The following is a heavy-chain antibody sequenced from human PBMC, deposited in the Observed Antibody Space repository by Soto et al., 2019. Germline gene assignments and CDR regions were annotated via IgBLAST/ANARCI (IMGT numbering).Heavy chain of an antibody. CDR2: ISAHNGNT. Sequence: QVHLVQSGAEVKKPGASVKVSCKGSGYTFTSYGSTWVRQAPGQGLEWMGWISAHNGNTDYAQKLQGRVTVTRDTSTSTAYMELRSLRSDDTAVYYCASGRYGDYWGQGALVTVSS. CDR3: ASGRYGDY. V-gene: IGHV1-18*01. D-gene: IGHD1-26*01. J-gene: IGHJ4*02. CDR1: GYTFTSYG.